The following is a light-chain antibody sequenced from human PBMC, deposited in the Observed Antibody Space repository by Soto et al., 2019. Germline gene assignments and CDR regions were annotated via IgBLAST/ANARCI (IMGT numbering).Light chain of an antibody. V-gene: IGKV3D-15*01. CDR1: QSVSSSY. CDR2: GAS. Sequence: EMVMTQSPASLTVPAGERATLSFRASQSVSSSYLAWYQQKPGQAPRLLIYGASSRATGIPDRFSGSGSETDFTLTVSSLRSEDSAVYYCQQYNYWPITFGQGTRLEIK. J-gene: IGKJ5*01. CDR3: QQYNYWPIT.